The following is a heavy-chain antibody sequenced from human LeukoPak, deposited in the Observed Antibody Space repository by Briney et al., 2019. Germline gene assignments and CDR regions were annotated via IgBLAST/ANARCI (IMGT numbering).Heavy chain of an antibody. CDR3: ARDYYDSSGYYYGRFDY. J-gene: IGHJ4*02. V-gene: IGHV1-46*01. CDR2: INPSGGST. Sequence: GASVKVSCKASGYTFTSYGISWVRQAPGQGLEWMGIINPSGGSTSYAQKFQGRVTMTRDMSTSTVYVELSSLRSEDTAVYYCARDYYDSSGYYYGRFDYWGQGTLVTVSS. CDR1: GYTFTSYG. D-gene: IGHD3-22*01.